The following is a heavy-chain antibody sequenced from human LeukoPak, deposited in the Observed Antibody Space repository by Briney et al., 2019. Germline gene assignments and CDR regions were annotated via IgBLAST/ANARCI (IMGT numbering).Heavy chain of an antibody. CDR1: GYTFTSYG. CDR2: ISAYNGNT. J-gene: IGHJ4*02. D-gene: IGHD6-13*01. Sequence: ASVKVSCKASGYTFTSYGISWVRQAPGQGLEWMGWISAYNGNTNYAQKLQGRVTMTTDTSTSTAYMELRSLRSDDTAVYYCARGCCTDQIAAAGTGLDYWGQGTLVTVSS. CDR3: ARGCCTDQIAAAGTGLDY. V-gene: IGHV1-18*01.